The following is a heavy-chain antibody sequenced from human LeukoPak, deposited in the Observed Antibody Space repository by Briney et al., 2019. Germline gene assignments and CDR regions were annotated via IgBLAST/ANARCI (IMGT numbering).Heavy chain of an antibody. J-gene: IGHJ4*02. D-gene: IGHD4-23*01. V-gene: IGHV1-69*05. CDR3: ARDLLFDYGGTYYFYY. Sequence: GSSVKVSCKASAGTFSSYAISWVRQAPGQGLEWMGRIIPIFGTANYAQKFQGRVTITTDESTSTAYMELSSLRAEDTAVYYCARDLLFDYGGTYYFYYWVQGTLVTVSS. CDR2: IIPIFGTA. CDR1: AGTFSSYA.